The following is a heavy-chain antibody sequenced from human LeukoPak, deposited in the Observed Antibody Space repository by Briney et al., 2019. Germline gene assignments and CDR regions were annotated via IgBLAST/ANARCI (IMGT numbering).Heavy chain of an antibody. J-gene: IGHJ6*02. V-gene: IGHV1-18*01. Sequence: ASVKVSCKASGYTFTSYGISWVRQAPGQGLEWMGWISAYNGNTNYAQKLQGRVTMTTDTSTSTAYMELRSLRSDDTAVYYCARDRAYYYDSSGYHSPSDYYYYGMDVWGQGTTVTVSS. D-gene: IGHD3-22*01. CDR1: GYTFTSYG. CDR3: ARDRAYYYDSSGYHSPSDYYYYGMDV. CDR2: ISAYNGNT.